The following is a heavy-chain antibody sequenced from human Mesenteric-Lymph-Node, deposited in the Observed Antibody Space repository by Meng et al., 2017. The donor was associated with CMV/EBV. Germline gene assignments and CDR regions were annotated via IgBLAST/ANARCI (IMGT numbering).Heavy chain of an antibody. CDR2: ISAYNGNT. CDR1: YTFTSYG. D-gene: IGHD6-6*01. CDR3: ARDGIAARLKGGNWFDP. Sequence: YTFTSYGISWVRQAPGQGLEWMGWISAYNGNTNYAQKLQGRVTMTTDTSTSTAYMELRSLRSDDTAVYYCARDGIAARLKGGNWFDPWGQGTLVTVSS. J-gene: IGHJ5*02. V-gene: IGHV1-18*01.